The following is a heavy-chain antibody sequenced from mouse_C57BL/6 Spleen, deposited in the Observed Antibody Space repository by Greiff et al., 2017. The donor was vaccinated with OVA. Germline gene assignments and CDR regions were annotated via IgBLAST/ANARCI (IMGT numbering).Heavy chain of an antibody. Sequence: QVQLQQPGAELVRPGSSVKLSCKASGYTFTSYWMDWVKQRPGQGLEWIGNIYPSDSETHYNQKFKDKATLTVAKSSRTAYMPLSSLTSEDSAVYYCARGADGSSYQGAMDYWGQGTSVTVSS. CDR2: IYPSDSET. CDR1: GYTFTSYW. CDR3: ARGADGSSYQGAMDY. V-gene: IGHV1-61*01. J-gene: IGHJ4*01. D-gene: IGHD1-1*01.